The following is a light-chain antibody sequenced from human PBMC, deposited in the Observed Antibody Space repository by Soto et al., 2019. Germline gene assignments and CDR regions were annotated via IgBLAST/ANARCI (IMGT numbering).Light chain of an antibody. Sequence: QSALTQPPSASGSPGQSVTISCTGSSSDVGRYNYVSWYQQHPGKAPKLMIYEVSKRPSGVPDRFSGSKSGNTASLTVSGLQAEDEADYYCSSYAGRNNLLFGGGTQLTV. CDR1: SSDVGRYNY. CDR2: EVS. CDR3: SSYAGRNNLL. V-gene: IGLV2-8*01. J-gene: IGLJ3*02.